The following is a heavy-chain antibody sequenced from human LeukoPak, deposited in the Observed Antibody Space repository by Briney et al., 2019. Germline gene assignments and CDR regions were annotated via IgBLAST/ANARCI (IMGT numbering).Heavy chain of an antibody. V-gene: IGHV4-34*01. J-gene: IGHJ4*02. D-gene: IGHD5-12*01. CDR1: GGSFSGYY. CDR3: AGSNIAAKNGDY. CDR2: INHSGST. Sequence: SATLSLTCAVYGGSFSGYYWSWIRQPPGKGLEWIGEINHSGSTHYNPSLKSRVTISVDTSKNQFSLMLSSVAAAETAVYYCAGSNIAAKNGDYWGQGTLVTVSS.